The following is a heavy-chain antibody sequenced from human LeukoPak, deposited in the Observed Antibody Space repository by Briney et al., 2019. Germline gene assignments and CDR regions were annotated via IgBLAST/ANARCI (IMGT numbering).Heavy chain of an antibody. D-gene: IGHD2-2*01. CDR1: GYTLTELS. Sequence: ASVKVSCKVSGYTLTELSMHWVRPAPGKGLEWMGGFDPEDGETIYAQKFQGRVTMTEDTSTDTAYMELSSLRSEDTAVYYCATLVKYCSSTSCYNYFDYWGQGTLVTVSS. V-gene: IGHV1-24*01. CDR3: ATLVKYCSSTSCYNYFDY. J-gene: IGHJ4*02. CDR2: FDPEDGET.